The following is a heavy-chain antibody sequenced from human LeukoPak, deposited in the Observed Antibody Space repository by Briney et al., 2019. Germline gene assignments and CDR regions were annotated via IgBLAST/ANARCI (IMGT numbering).Heavy chain of an antibody. D-gene: IGHD1/OR15-1a*01. Sequence: ASVKVSCKASGYTFSSYGISWVRQAPGQGLEWMGWISAHSGNTNYEEKLQGRVTMTTDTSTSTAYKELRSLRSNDTAVYYCARDKGTEGTYYYYYMDVWSKGTTVTVSS. CDR2: ISAHSGNT. CDR1: GYTFSSYG. CDR3: ARDKGTEGTYYYYYMDV. V-gene: IGHV1-18*01. J-gene: IGHJ6*03.